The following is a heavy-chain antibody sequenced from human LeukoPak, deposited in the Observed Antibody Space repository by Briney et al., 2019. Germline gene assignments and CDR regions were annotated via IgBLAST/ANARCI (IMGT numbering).Heavy chain of an antibody. Sequence: GASVKVSFKSSGSTFAICGISWVRHAPGQGLEWMGWITGYNGNTNYAQKFQCRVTMTTDTSTSTAYMELRSLRSDDTVVYYCARVGYDSSGSYRFPIDYWGQGSLVTVSS. D-gene: IGHD3-22*01. V-gene: IGHV1-18*01. J-gene: IGHJ4*02. CDR2: ITGYNGNT. CDR1: GSTFAICG. CDR3: ARVGYDSSGSYRFPIDY.